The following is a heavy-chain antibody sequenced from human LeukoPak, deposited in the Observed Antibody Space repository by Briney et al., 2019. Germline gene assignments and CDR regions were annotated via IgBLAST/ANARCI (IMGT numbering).Heavy chain of an antibody. Sequence: PGESLRLSCAVSGFAFRSHNLHWVGQAPGKGLEWVAVIWADGSHQYYADSVKGRFIISKDNTKDIVYLRLNNLRADDTAVYYCAREKLLLGFDFWGQGALVTVSS. J-gene: IGHJ4*02. V-gene: IGHV3-33*08. CDR1: GFAFRSHN. CDR2: IWADGSHQ. CDR3: AREKLLLGFDF. D-gene: IGHD3-10*01.